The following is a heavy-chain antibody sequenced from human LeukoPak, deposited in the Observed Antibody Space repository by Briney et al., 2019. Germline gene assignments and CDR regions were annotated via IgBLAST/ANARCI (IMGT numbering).Heavy chain of an antibody. CDR1: GFTFSSYS. CDR2: ISSSSSYI. V-gene: IGHV3-21*01. J-gene: IGHJ6*03. Sequence: PGGSLRLSCAASGFTFSSYSMNWVRQAPGKGLEWVSSISSSSSYIYYADSVKGRFTISRDNSKNTLYLQMNSLRAEDTAVYYCAKDGIYSGSYGLYYYYYYMDVWGKGTTVTVSS. D-gene: IGHD1-26*01. CDR3: AKDGIYSGSYGLYYYYYYMDV.